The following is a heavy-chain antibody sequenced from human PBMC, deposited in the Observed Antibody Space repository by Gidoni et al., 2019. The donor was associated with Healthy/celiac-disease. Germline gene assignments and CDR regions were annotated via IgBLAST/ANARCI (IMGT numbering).Heavy chain of an antibody. CDR1: GFHFISYG. V-gene: IGHV3-33*01. CDR3: ARDSSYDILTGYYSIPKTIDY. Sequence: QVQLVESGGGVVQPGRSLRLSCAASGFHFISYGMHWVRQAPGKGLEWVAVIWYNGSNKYYADSVKGRFTISRDNSKNTLYLQMNSLRAEDTAVYYCARDSSYDILTGYYSIPKTIDYWGQGTLVTVSS. J-gene: IGHJ4*02. CDR2: IWYNGSNK. D-gene: IGHD3-9*01.